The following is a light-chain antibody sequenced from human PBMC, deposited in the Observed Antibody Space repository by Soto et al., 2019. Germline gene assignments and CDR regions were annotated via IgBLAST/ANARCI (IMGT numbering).Light chain of an antibody. Sequence: QSALTQPASVSGSPGQSITISCTGTSSDVGGYDYVSWYQQYPGKAPKLLIYEVSNRPSGVSNRFSGSKSGNTASLTISGLQAEDEADYYCSSYRSTSVPYVFGPGTKLTVL. CDR1: SSDVGGYDY. CDR3: SSYRSTSVPYV. V-gene: IGLV2-14*01. CDR2: EVS. J-gene: IGLJ1*01.